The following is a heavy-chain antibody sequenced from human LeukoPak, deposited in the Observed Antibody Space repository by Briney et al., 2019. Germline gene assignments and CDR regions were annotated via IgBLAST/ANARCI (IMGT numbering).Heavy chain of an antibody. CDR3: ARDWTSVVPAAITFFDY. CDR1: GFTFSSYS. Sequence: TGGSVRLSCAASGFTFSSYSMNWVRQAPGKGLEWVSSISSSSSYIYYADSVKGRFTISRDNAKNSLYLQMNSLRAEYTAVYYCARDWTSVVPAAITFFDYWGQGTLVTVSS. CDR2: ISSSSSYI. V-gene: IGHV3-21*01. J-gene: IGHJ4*02. D-gene: IGHD2-2*01.